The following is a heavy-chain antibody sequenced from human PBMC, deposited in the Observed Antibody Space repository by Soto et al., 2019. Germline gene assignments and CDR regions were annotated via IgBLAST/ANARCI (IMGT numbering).Heavy chain of an antibody. CDR3: AKDKARAGGVTAIIWVDAFDI. CDR2: ISYDGSNK. V-gene: IGHV3-30*18. Sequence: QVQLVESGGGVVQPGRSLRLSCAASGFTFSSYGMHWVRQAPGKGLEWVAVISYDGSNKYYADSVKGRFTISRDNSKNTLDLQMSIVRAEDTAVYYCAKDKARAGGVTAIIWVDAFDIWGQGTMVTVSS. J-gene: IGHJ3*02. CDR1: GFTFSSYG. D-gene: IGHD2-21*02.